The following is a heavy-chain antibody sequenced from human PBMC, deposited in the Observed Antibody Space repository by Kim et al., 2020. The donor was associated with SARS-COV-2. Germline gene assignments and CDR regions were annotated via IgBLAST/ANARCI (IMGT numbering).Heavy chain of an antibody. CDR3: ARGRGAYSYGSNWFDP. CDR1: GFTFSSYD. D-gene: IGHD5-18*01. CDR2: IGTAGDT. J-gene: IGHJ5*02. Sequence: GGSLRLSCAASGFTFSSYDMHWVRQGTGKGLEWVSAIGTAGDTYYPGSVKGRFTISRENAKNSLYLQMNSLRAGDTAVYYCARGRGAYSYGSNWFDPWGQGTLVTVSS. V-gene: IGHV3-13*04.